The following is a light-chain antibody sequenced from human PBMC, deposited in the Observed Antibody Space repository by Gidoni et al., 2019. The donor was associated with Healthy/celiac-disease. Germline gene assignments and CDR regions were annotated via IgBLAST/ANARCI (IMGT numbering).Light chain of an antibody. J-gene: IGKJ1*01. V-gene: IGKV3-20*01. Sequence: EIVLTPSPGPLSLSPGERATLSCRASQSVSSSYLAWYQQKPGQAPRLLIYAASRRATEIPDRFSGSGSGTDFTRIISRLEPEDFAVYYCQQYDSSPKTFGQGTKVEIK. CDR3: QQYDSSPKT. CDR2: AAS. CDR1: QSVSSSY.